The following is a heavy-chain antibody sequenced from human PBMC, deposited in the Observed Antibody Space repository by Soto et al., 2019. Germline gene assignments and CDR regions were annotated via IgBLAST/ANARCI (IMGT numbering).Heavy chain of an antibody. Sequence: EVQLLESGGGLVQPGGSLRLSCAASGFTFSSYAMSWVRQAPGKGLEWVSAISGSGGSTYYADSVKGRFTISRDNSKNTLYLQRNSLRAEDTAVYYCAKGQAIFGVVTLNRFDPWGQGTLVTVSS. D-gene: IGHD3-3*01. V-gene: IGHV3-23*01. J-gene: IGHJ5*02. CDR3: AKGQAIFGVVTLNRFDP. CDR2: ISGSGGST. CDR1: GFTFSSYA.